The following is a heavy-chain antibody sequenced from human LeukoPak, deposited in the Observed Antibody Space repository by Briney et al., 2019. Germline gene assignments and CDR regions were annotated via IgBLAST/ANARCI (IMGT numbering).Heavy chain of an antibody. Sequence: SETLSLTCTVSGGSISSGGYYWSWIRQHPGKGLEWIGYIYYSGSTYYNPSLKSRVTISVDTSKNQFPLKLSSVTAADTAVYYCARVTVTHDWYFDLWGRGTLVTVSS. V-gene: IGHV4-31*03. CDR3: ARVTVTHDWYFDL. CDR1: GGSISSGGYY. J-gene: IGHJ2*01. CDR2: IYYSGST. D-gene: IGHD4-17*01.